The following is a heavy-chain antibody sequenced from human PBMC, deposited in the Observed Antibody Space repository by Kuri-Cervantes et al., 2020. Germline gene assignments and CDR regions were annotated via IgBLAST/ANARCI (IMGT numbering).Heavy chain of an antibody. Sequence: ASVKVSCKASGYTFTGYYMHWVRQAPGQGLEWMGWINPNSGNTGYAQKFQGRVTMTRNTSISTAYMELSSLRSEDTAVYYCARVPAAKVWTVGDYYGMDVWGQGTTVTVSS. V-gene: IGHV1-8*02. D-gene: IGHD2-2*01. CDR3: ARVPAAKVWTVGDYYGMDV. CDR2: INPNSGNT. CDR1: GYTFTGYY. J-gene: IGHJ6*02.